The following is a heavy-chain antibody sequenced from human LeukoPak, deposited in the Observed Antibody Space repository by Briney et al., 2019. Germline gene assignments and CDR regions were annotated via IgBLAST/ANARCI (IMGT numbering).Heavy chain of an antibody. CDR2: ITSSGGST. D-gene: IGHD2-8*02. Sequence: AGSLRLSCAASRFTFSSYAMSWVRPAPGKGLEWVSTITSSGGSTYYAHPVKGRFTASRDNSKNTLFLQTNSLRAEDTAVYYCAKGSLTIWYAFDIWGQGTMVTVSS. V-gene: IGHV3-23*01. CDR1: RFTFSSYA. CDR3: AKGSLTIWYAFDI. J-gene: IGHJ3*02.